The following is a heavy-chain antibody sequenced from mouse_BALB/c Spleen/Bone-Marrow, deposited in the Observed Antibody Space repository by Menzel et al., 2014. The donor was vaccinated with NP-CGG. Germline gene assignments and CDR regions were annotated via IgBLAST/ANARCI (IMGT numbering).Heavy chain of an antibody. D-gene: IGHD1-1*01. V-gene: IGHV1-54*02. CDR2: IIGGTGGT. Sequence: VQLQQSGGEEVKPGTSVKLSCKTSGFTFSNSYISWLKLKPGQSLEWIAWIIGGTGGTTYNQKFTGKAQLTVDTSSNTAYIQLSSLTTEGSAIYFCARPLYGSCFAWFAFWGQGILVTVSA. CDR3: ARPLYGSCFAWFAF. CDR1: GFTFSNSY. J-gene: IGHJ3*01.